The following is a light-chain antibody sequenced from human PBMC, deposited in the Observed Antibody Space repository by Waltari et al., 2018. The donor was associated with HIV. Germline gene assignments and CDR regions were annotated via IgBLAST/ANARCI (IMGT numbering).Light chain of an antibody. Sequence: QSALTQPRSVSGSPGQSVTISCTGTSSDVGGYNYVSWYQQLPGKAPKLMIYDLTERPSGVPGRVSGSKSGNTASLTISGLQAEDEADYYCCSFAGSYTWLFGGGTKLTVL. J-gene: IGLJ2*01. CDR1: SSDVGGYNY. CDR2: DLT. V-gene: IGLV2-11*01. CDR3: CSFAGSYTWL.